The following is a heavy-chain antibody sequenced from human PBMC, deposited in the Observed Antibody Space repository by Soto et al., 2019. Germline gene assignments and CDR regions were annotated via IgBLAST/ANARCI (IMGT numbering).Heavy chain of an antibody. CDR3: ARTPGITGTTLVNFDY. D-gene: IGHD1-7*01. Sequence: ASVKVSCKASGYTFTSYDINWVRQATGQGLEWMGWMNPNSGNTGYVQRFQGRVTMTRNTSISTAYMELSSLRSEDTAVYYCARTPGITGTTLVNFDYWGQGTLVTVSS. CDR2: MNPNSGNT. V-gene: IGHV1-8*01. J-gene: IGHJ4*02. CDR1: GYTFTSYD.